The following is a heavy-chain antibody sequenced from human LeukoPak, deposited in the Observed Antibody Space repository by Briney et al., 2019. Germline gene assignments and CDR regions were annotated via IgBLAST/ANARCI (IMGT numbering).Heavy chain of an antibody. Sequence: PGGSLRLSCAASTFTFSSYWMSWVRQAPGKGLEWVANINEGENAKYYVDSVKGRFTISRDYAKNSLYLQMNSLRVEDTAVYYCARVGHHGYDLDYWGQGALVTVSS. D-gene: IGHD5-12*01. V-gene: IGHV3-7*01. J-gene: IGHJ4*02. CDR1: TFTFSSYW. CDR3: ARVGHHGYDLDY. CDR2: INEGENAK.